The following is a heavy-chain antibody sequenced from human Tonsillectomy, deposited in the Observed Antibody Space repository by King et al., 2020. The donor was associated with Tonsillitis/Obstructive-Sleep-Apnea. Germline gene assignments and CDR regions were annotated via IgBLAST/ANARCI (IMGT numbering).Heavy chain of an antibody. V-gene: IGHV4-34*01. J-gene: IGHJ6*03. D-gene: IGHD2-2*02. Sequence: VQLQQWGAGLLKPSETLSLTCAVYGGSFSGYYWSWIRQPPGKGLEWIGEINHSGSTNYNPSLKSRVTISVDTSKNQFSLKLSSVTAADTAVYYCARGPYCSSTSCYTVYYYYYYMDVWGKGTTVTVSS. CDR3: ARGPYCSSTSCYTVYYYYYYMDV. CDR1: GGSFSGYY. CDR2: INHSGST.